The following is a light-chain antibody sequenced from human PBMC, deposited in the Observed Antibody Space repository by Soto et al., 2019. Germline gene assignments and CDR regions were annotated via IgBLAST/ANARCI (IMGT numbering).Light chain of an antibody. V-gene: IGKV1-5*01. CDR2: DAS. J-gene: IGKJ1*01. CDR3: QQYNTYPWT. CDR1: QSIGRC. Sequence: DIQMTQSPSSLSAFVGDRVTITCRASQSIGRCLAWYQQKPGKAPKLLIYDASSLESGVPSRFSGSGSGTEFTLTISSLQPDDFATYYCQQYNTYPWTFGQGTKVDIK.